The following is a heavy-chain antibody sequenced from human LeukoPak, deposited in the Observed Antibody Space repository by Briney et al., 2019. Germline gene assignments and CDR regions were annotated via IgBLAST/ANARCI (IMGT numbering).Heavy chain of an antibody. D-gene: IGHD6-6*01. Sequence: AVKVSCKASGDTLNRHGFTWVRQAPGQGLEGMGGIIPMFGSVNFAQNFQGRVTTTADESTTKAHVDLISLRFEDTAVYYCARVISIGQPPYFYYMDVWGKGTTVTVSS. CDR2: IIPMFGSV. J-gene: IGHJ6*03. CDR1: GDTLNRHG. V-gene: IGHV1-69*13. CDR3: ARVISIGQPPYFYYMDV.